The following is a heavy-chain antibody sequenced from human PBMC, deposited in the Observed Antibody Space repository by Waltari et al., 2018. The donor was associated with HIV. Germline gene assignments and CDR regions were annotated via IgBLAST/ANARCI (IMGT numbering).Heavy chain of an antibody. V-gene: IGHV3-43*01. Sequence: EVQLVESGGVVVQPGGSLRLSCAASGFTFDDYTMHWVRQAPGKGLEWVSLMSWDGCSTYYADSVKGRFTISRDNSKNSLYLQMNSLRTEDTALYYCAKGRKYYDILTGYPPDYWGQGTLVTVSS. CDR1: GFTFDDYT. CDR2: MSWDGCST. D-gene: IGHD3-9*01. CDR3: AKGRKYYDILTGYPPDY. J-gene: IGHJ4*02.